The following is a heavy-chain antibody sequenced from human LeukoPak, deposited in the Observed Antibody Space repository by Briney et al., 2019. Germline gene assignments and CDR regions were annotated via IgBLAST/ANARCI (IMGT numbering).Heavy chain of an antibody. V-gene: IGHV3-48*03. CDR3: AKRLLWFGEPWEYYFDY. CDR2: ISSSSSTM. J-gene: IGHJ4*02. Sequence: GGSLRLSCAASGFTFSSYEMNWVRQAPGKGLEWVSYISSSSSTMYYAASVKGRFSISRDNAQNSLYLQMNSLRAEDTAVYYCAKRLLWFGEPWEYYFDYWGQGTLVTVSS. CDR1: GFTFSSYE. D-gene: IGHD3-10*01.